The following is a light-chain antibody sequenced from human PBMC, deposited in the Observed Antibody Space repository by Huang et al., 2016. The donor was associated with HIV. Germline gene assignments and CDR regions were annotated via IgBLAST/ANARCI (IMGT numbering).Light chain of an antibody. CDR1: QNINTH. J-gene: IGKJ4*01. V-gene: IGKV3-11*01. CDR2: DAS. CDR3: QQRVNGLT. Sequence: EIVLTQSPATLSFFPGQRVSLSCRASQNINTHLAWYQQRPGQPPRLLIYDASSRVPGVAARGSGSGSGTDFTLTISSLESEDFATYYCQQRVNGLTFGGGTKV.